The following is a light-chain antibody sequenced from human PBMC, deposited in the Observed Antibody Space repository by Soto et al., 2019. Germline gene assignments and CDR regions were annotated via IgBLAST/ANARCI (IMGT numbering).Light chain of an antibody. CDR3: QVWDDSTDHIYV. J-gene: IGLJ1*01. Sequence: SYELTQPPSVSVAPGQTAKITCGGNNVGSKSVHWYQQKSGQAPVVVVYDDSDRPSGIPERFSGSNSGNTATLTIDRVEAGDEADYYCQVWDDSTDHIYVFGTGTKVTVL. V-gene: IGLV3-21*02. CDR2: DDS. CDR1: NVGSKS.